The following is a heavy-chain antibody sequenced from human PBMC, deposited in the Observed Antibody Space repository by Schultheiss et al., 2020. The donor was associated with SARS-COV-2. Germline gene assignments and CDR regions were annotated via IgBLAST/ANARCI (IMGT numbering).Heavy chain of an antibody. J-gene: IGHJ4*02. CDR3: ARGIAAASELFDY. CDR1: GFTFSDYY. CDR2: IGPSSTTI. D-gene: IGHD6-13*01. Sequence: GGSLRLSCAASGFTFSDYYMSWVRQAPGKGLEWVSYIGPSSTTIYYADSVRGRFTISRDNAENSLYLQMNSLRDEDTAVYYCARGIAAASELFDYWGQGTLVTVSS. V-gene: IGHV3-11*04.